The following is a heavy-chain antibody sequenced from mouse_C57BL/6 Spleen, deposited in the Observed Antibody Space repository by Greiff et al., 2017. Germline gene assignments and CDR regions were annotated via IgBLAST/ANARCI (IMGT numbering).Heavy chain of an antibody. V-gene: IGHV1-85*01. CDR1: GYTFTSYD. CDR2: IYPRGGST. Sequence: LQESGPELVKPGASVKLSCKASGYTFTSYDINWVKQRPGQGLEWIGWIYPRGGSTKYNEKFKGKATLTVDTSSSTAYMELHSLTSEYSAVYVFTRWATVVYFDYWGQGTTLTVSS. D-gene: IGHD1-1*01. J-gene: IGHJ2*01. CDR3: TRWATVVYFDY.